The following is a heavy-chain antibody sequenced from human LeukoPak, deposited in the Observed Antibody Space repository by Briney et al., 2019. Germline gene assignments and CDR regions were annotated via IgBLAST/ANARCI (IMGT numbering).Heavy chain of an antibody. D-gene: IGHD3-9*01. V-gene: IGHV3-7*03. CDR1: GFTFGKYW. Sequence: GGSLRLFCGASGFTFGKYWMSWGRQAPGKGLEWLANIKLDGSVNNYVDSVMDRFTISRDNTKNSLYLLMNSLRVADAAVFYCSRAQYDTVSRKGNFDSRGQGTLGIGSS. CDR3: SRAQYDTVSRKGNFDS. J-gene: IGHJ4*02. CDR2: IKLDGSVN.